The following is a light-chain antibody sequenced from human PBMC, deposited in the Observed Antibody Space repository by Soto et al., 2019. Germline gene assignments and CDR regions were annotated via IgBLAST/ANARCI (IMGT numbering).Light chain of an antibody. Sequence: EIVLTQSPGTLSLSPGEKATLSCRASQTVYMTSLAWYQQRHGQGPRLLIYGATIRASGLPYRVSGSGSGTDFTLTISGLEREDFSVYSCQQYGGAPNTFGQGTKLELK. CDR3: QQYGGAPNT. J-gene: IGKJ2*01. CDR1: QTVYMTS. CDR2: GAT. V-gene: IGKV3-20*01.